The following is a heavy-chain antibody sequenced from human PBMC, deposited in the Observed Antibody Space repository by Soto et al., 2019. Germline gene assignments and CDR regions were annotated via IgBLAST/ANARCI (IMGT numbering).Heavy chain of an antibody. V-gene: IGHV1-46*01. D-gene: IGHD6-6*01. CDR2: GNPNGGST. J-gene: IGHJ4*02. CDR1: GYTFTNFY. Sequence: QVQLVQSGAEVKEPGASVKISCKGSGYTFTNFYIHWVRQAPGQGLEWMGIGNPNGGSTNYAQNFKGRITISSDTSTSTVYMDLSSLRSEDTAVYYCARGLASGDYWGQGTLVTVSS. CDR3: ARGLASGDY.